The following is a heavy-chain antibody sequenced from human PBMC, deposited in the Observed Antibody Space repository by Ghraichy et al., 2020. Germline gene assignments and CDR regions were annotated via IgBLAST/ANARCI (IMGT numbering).Heavy chain of an antibody. CDR3: AKAVVAARPGGAVDY. Sequence: LSLTCAASGFTFSSYAMSWVRQAPGKGLEWVSAISGSGGSTYYADSVKGRFTISRDNSKNTLYLQMNSLRAEDTAVYYCAKAVVAARPGGAVDYWGQGTLVTVSS. CDR2: ISGSGGST. D-gene: IGHD6-6*01. J-gene: IGHJ4*02. CDR1: GFTFSSYA. V-gene: IGHV3-23*01.